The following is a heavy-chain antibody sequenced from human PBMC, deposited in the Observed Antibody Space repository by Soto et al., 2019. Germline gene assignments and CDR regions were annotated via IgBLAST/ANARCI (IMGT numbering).Heavy chain of an antibody. J-gene: IGHJ3*02. CDR3: ARDRRTYAFDS. CDR1: GFTFSSYR. CDR2: TTSSGSYI. V-gene: IGHV3-21*01. Sequence: EVQLVESGGGLVKPGGSLRLSCAASGFTFSSYRMNWVRQAPGKGLEWVSSTTSSGSYIDYANSVKGRFTISRDNAKNSLYLQMNSLRAEDTAVYYCARDRRTYAFDSWGQGKMVTVS. D-gene: IGHD2-8*01.